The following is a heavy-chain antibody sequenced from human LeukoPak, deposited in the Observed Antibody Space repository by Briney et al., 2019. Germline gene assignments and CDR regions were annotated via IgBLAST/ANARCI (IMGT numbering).Heavy chain of an antibody. CDR1: GFTFSIYS. D-gene: IGHD2-2*01. J-gene: IGHJ4*02. V-gene: IGHV3-21*01. CDR3: ARAHSDIVVVPAGY. CDR2: ISSNSSYI. Sequence: GGSLRLSCAASGFTFSIYSLHWVRQAPGKGLEWVSSISSNSSYIYYADSVKGRFTISRDNAKNSLYLQMNSLRAEDTAVYYCARAHSDIVVVPAGYWGQGTLVTVCS.